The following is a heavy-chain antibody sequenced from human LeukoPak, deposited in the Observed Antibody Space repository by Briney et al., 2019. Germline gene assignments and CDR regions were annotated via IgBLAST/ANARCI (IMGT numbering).Heavy chain of an antibody. CDR3: ASTIVTTVYPPGWYFDL. Sequence: PGGSLRLSCAASGFTFSSYWMHWVRLLPGKGLVWVSRINPDGITATYADSVKGRFTISRDNAKKELFLQMNSLRAEDTAVYYCASTIVTTVYPPGWYFDLWGRGTKVTVSS. J-gene: IGHJ2*01. V-gene: IGHV3-74*03. CDR1: GFTFSSYW. D-gene: IGHD4-17*01. CDR2: INPDGITA.